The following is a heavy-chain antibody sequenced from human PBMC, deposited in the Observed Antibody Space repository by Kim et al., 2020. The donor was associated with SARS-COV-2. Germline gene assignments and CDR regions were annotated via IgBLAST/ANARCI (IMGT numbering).Heavy chain of an antibody. CDR3: AKGHIAAAGLAYYFDY. V-gene: IGHV3-9*01. J-gene: IGHJ4*02. D-gene: IGHD6-13*01. CDR1: GFTFDDYA. CDR2: ISWNSGSI. Sequence: GGSLRLSCAASGFTFDDYAMHWVRQAPGKGLEWVSGISWNSGSIGYADSVKGRFTISRDNAKNSLYLQMNSLRAEDTALYYCAKGHIAAAGLAYYFDYWGQGTLVTVSS.